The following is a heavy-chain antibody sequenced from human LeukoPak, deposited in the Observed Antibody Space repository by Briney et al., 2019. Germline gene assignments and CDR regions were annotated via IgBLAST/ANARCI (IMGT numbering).Heavy chain of an antibody. CDR2: MNPNSGNT. Sequence: ASVKVSCKASGYTFTSYDINWVRQATGQGLEWIGWMNPNSGNTGYAQKFQGRVTMTRNTSISTAYMELSSLRSEDTAVYYCARGSYRSSSWYDDAFDIWGQGAMVTVSS. V-gene: IGHV1-8*01. J-gene: IGHJ3*02. CDR1: GYTFTSYD. D-gene: IGHD6-13*01. CDR3: ARGSYRSSSWYDDAFDI.